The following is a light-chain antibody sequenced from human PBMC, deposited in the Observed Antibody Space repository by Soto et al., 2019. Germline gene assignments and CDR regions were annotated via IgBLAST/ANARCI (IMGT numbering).Light chain of an antibody. J-gene: IGKJ1*01. CDR2: KAS. V-gene: IGKV1-5*03. CDR1: QTISSW. Sequence: DIQMTQSPSTLSGSVGDRVTITCRAGQTISSWLAWYQQKPGKAPKLLIYKASTLKSGVPSRFGGSGSGTEFTLTISSLQPDDFATYYCQHYNSYSEAFGQGTKVELK. CDR3: QHYNSYSEA.